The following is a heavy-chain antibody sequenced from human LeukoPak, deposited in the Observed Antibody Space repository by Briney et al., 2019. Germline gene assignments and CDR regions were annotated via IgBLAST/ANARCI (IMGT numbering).Heavy chain of an antibody. CDR3: ASAPYDSSGYYFTGFDY. J-gene: IGHJ4*02. D-gene: IGHD3-22*01. CDR1: GGSISSYY. V-gene: IGHV4-59*01. CDR2: IYYSGST. Sequence: SETLSLTCTVSGGSISSYYWSWIRQPPGKGPEWIGYIYYSGSTNYNPSLKSRVTISVDTSKNQFSLKLSSVTAADTAVYYCASAPYDSSGYYFTGFDYWGQGTLVTVSS.